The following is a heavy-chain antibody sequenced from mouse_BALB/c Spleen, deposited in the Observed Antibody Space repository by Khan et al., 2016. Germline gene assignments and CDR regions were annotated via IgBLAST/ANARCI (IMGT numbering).Heavy chain of an antibody. Sequence: EVKLLESGGGLVQPGGSLKISCAASGFDFRRYWMSWVRQAPGKGLEWIGEINPDSSTINYTPSLKDKFIISRDNAKNKLYMQMSKVKSEDTSIDYCTGLYYYGCSDYWCQGTTLTVSS. CDR2: INPDSSTI. CDR3: TGLYYYGCSDY. D-gene: IGHD1-1*01. J-gene: IGHJ2*01. CDR1: GFDFRRYW. V-gene: IGHV4-1*02.